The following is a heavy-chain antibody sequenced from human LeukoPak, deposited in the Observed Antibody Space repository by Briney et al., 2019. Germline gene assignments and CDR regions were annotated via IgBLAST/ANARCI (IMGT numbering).Heavy chain of an antibody. CDR1: GFTFSSSA. D-gene: IGHD6-13*01. CDR3: AKLISSSWYFDY. J-gene: IGHJ4*02. Sequence: GGSLRLSCAASGFTFSSSAMSWVRQAPGRGLEWVSTISGSGDRTYYAESVKGRFTISRDNSKNTLYLQMNSLRAEDTAVYYCAKLISSSWYFDYWGQGTLVTVSS. CDR2: ISGSGDRT. V-gene: IGHV3-23*01.